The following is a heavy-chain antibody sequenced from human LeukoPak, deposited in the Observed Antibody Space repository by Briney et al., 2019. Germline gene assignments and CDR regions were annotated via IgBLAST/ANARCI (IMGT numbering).Heavy chain of an antibody. CDR1: GFIFSNYG. CDR3: ARDHYYDSSGYPGY. V-gene: IGHV3-21*04. CDR2: ISFSSTHI. D-gene: IGHD3-22*01. J-gene: IGHJ4*02. Sequence: GGSLRLSCAASGFIFSNYGMSWVRQAPGKGLEWVSSISFSSTHIYFADSIQGRFTISRDNAKNSLYLQMNSLRAEDTAVYYCARDHYYDSSGYPGYWGQGTLVTVSS.